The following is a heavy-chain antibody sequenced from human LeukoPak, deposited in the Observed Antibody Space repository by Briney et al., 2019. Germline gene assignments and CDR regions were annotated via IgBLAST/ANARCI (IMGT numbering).Heavy chain of an antibody. J-gene: IGHJ4*02. CDR1: GGTFSSYA. V-gene: IGHV1-69*13. CDR3: ASMATHFPFDY. D-gene: IGHD5-24*01. Sequence: GASVKVSCKASGGTFSSYAISWVRQAPGQGLEWMGGIIPIFGTANYAQKFQGRVTITADESTSTAYMELSSLRSEDTAVYYCASMATHFPFDYWGQGTLVTVSS. CDR2: IIPIFGTA.